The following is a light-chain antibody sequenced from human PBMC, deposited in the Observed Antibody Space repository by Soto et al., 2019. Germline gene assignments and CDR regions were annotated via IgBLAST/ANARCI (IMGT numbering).Light chain of an antibody. Sequence: IQMTQSPSTVSASVGDRVTITCLASQSIGIWLAWYQQKPGKAPRFLIYTASTLLGGVPSRFSGSGSGTEFTLTISSLQPDDFATYYCQQYRDYSWTFGQGTKVEMK. CDR2: TAS. V-gene: IGKV1-5*03. J-gene: IGKJ1*01. CDR1: QSIGIW. CDR3: QQYRDYSWT.